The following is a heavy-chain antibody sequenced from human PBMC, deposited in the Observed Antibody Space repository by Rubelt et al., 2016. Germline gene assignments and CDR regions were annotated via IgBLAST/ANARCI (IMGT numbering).Heavy chain of an antibody. CDR3: ARRGYCSGGSCYIDY. Sequence: QVQLQESGPGLVKPSETLSLTCTVSGGSISSYYWSWIRQPPGKGLEWIGYIYYSGSAKYNPSLKSRVTISLDTSKNQFSLKRSSVTAADTAVYYCARRGYCSGGSCYIDYWGQGTLVTVSS. CDR2: IYYSGSA. CDR1: GGSISSYY. V-gene: IGHV4-59*08. D-gene: IGHD2-15*01. J-gene: IGHJ4*02.